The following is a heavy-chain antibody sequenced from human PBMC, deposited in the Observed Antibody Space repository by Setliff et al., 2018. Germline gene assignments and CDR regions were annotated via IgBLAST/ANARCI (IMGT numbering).Heavy chain of an antibody. D-gene: IGHD1-7*01. Sequence: GGSLRLSCSVSGITFINAWMTWVRQAPGKGPEWVGRIKSSREGATSDYGAPAKGRFTISRDDSKNSLYLQMSSLKTEDTAVYYCARVGLTGTTNLDVWGQGTTVTVS. CDR1: GITFINAW. V-gene: IGHV3-15*01. CDR2: IKSSREGATS. CDR3: ARVGLTGTTNLDV. J-gene: IGHJ6*02.